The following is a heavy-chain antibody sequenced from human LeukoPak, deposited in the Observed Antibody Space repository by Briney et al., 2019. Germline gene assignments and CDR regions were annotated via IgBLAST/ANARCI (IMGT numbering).Heavy chain of an antibody. V-gene: IGHV4-30-4*01. Sequence: SETLSLTCTVSGGSISSGDYYWSWIRQPPGKGLEWIGYIYYSGSTYYNPSLKSRVTISVDTSKNQFSLKLSSVTAADTAVYYCARDKAAGVITTLYYYGMDVWGQGTTVTVSS. J-gene: IGHJ6*02. D-gene: IGHD3-22*01. CDR1: GGSISSGDYY. CDR3: ARDKAAGVITTLYYYGMDV. CDR2: IYYSGST.